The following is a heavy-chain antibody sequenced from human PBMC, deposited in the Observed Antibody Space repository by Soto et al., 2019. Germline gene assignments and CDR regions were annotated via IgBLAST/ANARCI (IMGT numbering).Heavy chain of an antibody. CDR2: ISGSGGST. V-gene: IGHV3-23*01. Sequence: EVQLLESGGGLVQPGGSLRLSCAASGFTLSSYAMSWVRQAPGKGLEWVSAISGSGGSTYYADSVKGRFTISRDNSKNTLYLQMNSLRAEDTAVYYCAKEQVRFLEWLNRFDPWGQGTLVTVSS. CDR1: GFTLSSYA. J-gene: IGHJ5*02. CDR3: AKEQVRFLEWLNRFDP. D-gene: IGHD3-3*01.